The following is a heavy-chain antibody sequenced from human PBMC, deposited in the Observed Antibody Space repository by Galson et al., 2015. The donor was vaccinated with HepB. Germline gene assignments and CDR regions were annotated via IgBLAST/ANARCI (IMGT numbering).Heavy chain of an antibody. Sequence: SLRLSCAASGFTFSSYAMSWVRQAPGKGLEWVSVISGSGGSTYYADSVKGRFTISRDNSKNTLYLQMNSLRAEDTAVYYCAKGGGAITIIVVIWGQGTLVTVSS. CDR3: AKGGGAITIIVVI. J-gene: IGHJ4*02. CDR1: GFTFSSYA. CDR2: ISGSGGST. D-gene: IGHD3-22*01. V-gene: IGHV3-23*01.